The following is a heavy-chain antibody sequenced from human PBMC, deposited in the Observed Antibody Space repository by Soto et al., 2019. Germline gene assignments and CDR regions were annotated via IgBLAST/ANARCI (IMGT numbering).Heavy chain of an antibody. Sequence: SETLSLTCTVSGGSISSSSYYWGWIRQPPGKGLEWIGSIYYSGSTYYNPSLKSRVTISVDTSKNQFSLKLSSVTAADTAVYYCARNPKVRILTGYHKGDSYNWFDPWGQGTLVTVSS. J-gene: IGHJ5*02. CDR1: GGSISSSSYY. CDR2: IYYSGST. CDR3: ARNPKVRILTGYHKGDSYNWFDP. V-gene: IGHV4-39*01. D-gene: IGHD3-9*01.